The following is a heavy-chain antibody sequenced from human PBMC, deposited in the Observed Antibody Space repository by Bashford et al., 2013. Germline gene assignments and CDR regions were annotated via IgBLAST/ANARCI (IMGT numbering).Heavy chain of an antibody. CDR2: IWYDGSNK. CDR1: GFTFSSYG. V-gene: IGHV3-33*01. CDR3: ARDMVVVIEYGMDV. J-gene: IGHJ6*02. Sequence: GGSLRLSCAASGFTFSSYGIHWVRQAPGKGLEWVAVIWYDGSNKYYADSVKGRFTISRDNAKNSLYLQMNSLRAEDTAVYYCARDMVVVIEYGMDVWGQG. D-gene: IGHD2-21*01.